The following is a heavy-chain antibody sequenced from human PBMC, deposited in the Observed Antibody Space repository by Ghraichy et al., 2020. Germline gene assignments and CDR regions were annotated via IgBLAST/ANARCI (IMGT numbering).Heavy chain of an antibody. V-gene: IGHV3-73*01. CDR3: SRHHNGADH. J-gene: IGHJ4*02. D-gene: IGHD1-1*01. CDR2: IRSRSKDSTT. Sequence: GESLNISCAASGFDFSDSTMHWVRQASGKGLEWVGHIRSRSKDSTTVYAASLQGRFSISRDDSKNTTYLHMTSLKPEDTGTYYCSRHHNGADHWGQGTLVTVS. CDR1: GFDFSDST.